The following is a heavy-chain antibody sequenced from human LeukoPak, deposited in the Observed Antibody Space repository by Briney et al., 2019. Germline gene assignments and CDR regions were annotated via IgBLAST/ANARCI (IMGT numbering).Heavy chain of an antibody. V-gene: IGHV3-9*01. CDR2: ISWNSGSI. D-gene: IGHD6-13*01. CDR3: AKDSSSWYGGGSWFDP. CDR1: GFTFDDYA. J-gene: IGHJ5*02. Sequence: GRSLRLSCAASGFTFDDYAMHWVRQAPGKGLEWVSGISWNSGSIGYADSVKGRFAISRDNAKNSLYLQMNSLRAEDTALYYCAKDSSSWYGGGSWFDPWGQGTLVTVSS.